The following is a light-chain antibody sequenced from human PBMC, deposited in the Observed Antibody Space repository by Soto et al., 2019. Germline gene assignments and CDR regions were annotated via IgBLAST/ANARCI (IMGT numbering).Light chain of an antibody. CDR3: QQYGGDYT. CDR1: QSISLN. Sequence: EIVMTQSPATLSVSPGERATLSCRASQSISLNLAWYQQKPGQAPRLLIYGASTRATGIPARFSGGGSGTEFTLTITSLQSEDFAVYYCQQYGGDYTFGQGTKLQI. J-gene: IGKJ2*01. V-gene: IGKV3-15*01. CDR2: GAS.